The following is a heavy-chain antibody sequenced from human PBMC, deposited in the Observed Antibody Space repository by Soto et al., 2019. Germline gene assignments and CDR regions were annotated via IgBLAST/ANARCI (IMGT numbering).Heavy chain of an antibody. CDR3: AKGVRGSSGWSFDY. V-gene: IGHV3-23*01. D-gene: IGHD6-19*01. CDR2: ISGSGGTT. CDR1: GFTFSSCA. J-gene: IGHJ4*02. Sequence: EVQLLESGGDLVQPGGSLRLSCAASGFTFSSCAMHWVRQAPGRGLEWISIISGSGGTTYYTDSVKGRFTISRDNSNNTLHLQMNSLRGEDTAVYYCAKGVRGSSGWSFDYWGQGTLVAVSS.